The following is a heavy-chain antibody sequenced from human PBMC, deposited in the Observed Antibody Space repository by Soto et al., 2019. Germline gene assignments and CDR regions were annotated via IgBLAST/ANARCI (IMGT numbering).Heavy chain of an antibody. V-gene: IGHV4-30-4*01. J-gene: IGHJ4*02. CDR1: GDSISSVDYY. CDR2: IYYSGPT. CDR3: ARESPQGHYDY. Sequence: SETLSLTCTVSGDSISSVDYYWNWVRQPPGKGLEWIGYIYYSGPTYYNPSLKSRLTISVDTSKNQFSMSLRSVTAADTAIYYCARESPQGHYDYWGQGTLVTVS. D-gene: IGHD5-12*01.